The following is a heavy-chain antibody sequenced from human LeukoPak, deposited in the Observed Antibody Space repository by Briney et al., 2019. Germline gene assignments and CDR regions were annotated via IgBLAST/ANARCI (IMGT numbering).Heavy chain of an antibody. CDR1: GGSFSGYY. V-gene: IGHV4-34*01. CDR2: INHSGST. Sequence: SESLSLTCAVYGGSFSGYYWSWIRQPPGKGLEWIGEINHSGSTNYNPSLKSRVTISVDTSKNQFSLKLSSVTAADTAVYYCARGREQLVRKYFDYWGQGTLVTVSS. D-gene: IGHD6-6*01. J-gene: IGHJ4*02. CDR3: ARGREQLVRKYFDY.